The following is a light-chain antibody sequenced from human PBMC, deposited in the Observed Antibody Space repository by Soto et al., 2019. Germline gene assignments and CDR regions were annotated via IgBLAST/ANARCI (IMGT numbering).Light chain of an antibody. Sequence: EIVLTQSPGTLSLSSGERATLSCRASQSVSSSYLAWYQQKPGQAPRLLVYATSSRATGITDRFSGSGSGTDFTLTISRLVPEDFAVYYCQQYGRSSFTFGQGTKLEIK. V-gene: IGKV3-20*01. J-gene: IGKJ2*01. CDR3: QQYGRSSFT. CDR2: ATS. CDR1: QSVSSSY.